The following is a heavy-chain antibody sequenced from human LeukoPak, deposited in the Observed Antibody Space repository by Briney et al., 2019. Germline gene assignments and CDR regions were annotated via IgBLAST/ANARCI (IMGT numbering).Heavy chain of an antibody. CDR2: ISWNSGSI. CDR1: GFTFDDYA. CDR3: AKDRKILSYYFDY. Sequence: GRSLRLSCAASGFTFDDYAMHWVRHAPGEGLEWVSGISWNSGSIGYADSVKGRFTISRDNAKNSLYLQMNSLRAEDTALYYCAKDRKILSYYFDYWGQGTLVTVSS. J-gene: IGHJ4*02. V-gene: IGHV3-9*01.